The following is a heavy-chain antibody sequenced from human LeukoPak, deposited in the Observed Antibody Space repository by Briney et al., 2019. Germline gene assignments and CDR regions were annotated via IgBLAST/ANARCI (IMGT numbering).Heavy chain of an antibody. V-gene: IGHV1-46*01. CDR1: GYTFTTYY. CDR2: INPSGGRT. J-gene: IGHJ5*02. CDR3: ASKDSSGWYEEA. Sequence: GASVKVSCKASGYTFTTYYMHWARQAPGQGLEWMGVINPSGGRTSYAQKFQGRVTMTRDTSTSTVYMELSSLRSEDTAVYYCASKDSSGWYEEAWGQGTLVTVSS. D-gene: IGHD6-19*01.